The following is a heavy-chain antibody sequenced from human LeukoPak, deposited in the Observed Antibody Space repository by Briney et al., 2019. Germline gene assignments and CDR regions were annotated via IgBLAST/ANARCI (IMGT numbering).Heavy chain of an antibody. V-gene: IGHV1-2*02. Sequence: ASVKVSCEASGYTFTDYYMHGVPHAPGQGREWMGWINPNSGGTNYAQKFQGRVTMTRDMSISTAYMELSRLRSDDTAVYYCARVGATAYFDYCGEGTLGTVSS. CDR2: INPNSGGT. D-gene: IGHD1-26*01. CDR1: GYTFTDYY. CDR3: ARVGATAYFDY. J-gene: IGHJ4*02.